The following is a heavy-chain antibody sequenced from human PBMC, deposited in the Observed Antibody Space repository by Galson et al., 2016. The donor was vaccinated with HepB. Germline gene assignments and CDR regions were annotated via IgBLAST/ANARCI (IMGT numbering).Heavy chain of an antibody. D-gene: IGHD5-24*01. CDR3: ARGFRDGYNLGYFDY. CDR1: GFTVSGNF. Sequence: SLRLSCAASGFTVSGNFMSWVRQAPGKGLEWVSLIDSGANTYYADPVKGRFTISRDSSKNTLYLQMNSLRAEDTAVYYCARGFRDGYNLGYFDYWGQGKLVTVSS. CDR2: IDSGANT. V-gene: IGHV3-53*01. J-gene: IGHJ4*02.